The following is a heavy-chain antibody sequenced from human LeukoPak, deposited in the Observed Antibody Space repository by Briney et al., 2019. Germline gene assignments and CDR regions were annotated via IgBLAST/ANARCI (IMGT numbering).Heavy chain of an antibody. CDR3: ARGQRAAAGISGYDY. CDR2: IKQDGSEK. Sequence: GGSLRLSCAASGFTFSSYWMSWVRQAPGKGLEWVANIKQDGSEKYYVDSVKGRFTISRDNAKNSLYLQMNSLRAEDTAVYYCARGQRAAAGISGYDYWGQGTLVTVSS. V-gene: IGHV3-7*01. CDR1: GFTFSSYW. D-gene: IGHD6-13*01. J-gene: IGHJ4*02.